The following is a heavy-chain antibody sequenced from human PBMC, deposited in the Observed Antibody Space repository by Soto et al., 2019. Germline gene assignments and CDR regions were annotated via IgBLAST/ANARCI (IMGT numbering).Heavy chain of an antibody. CDR1: GFTFSNAW. V-gene: IGHV3-15*01. D-gene: IGHD2-2*01. CDR3: TTDQCSSPSCYDAFDI. CDR2: IKSKTDGGTT. J-gene: IGHJ3*02. Sequence: GGSLRLSCAASGFTFSNAWMSWVRQAPGKGLEWVGRIKSKTDGGTTDYAAPVKGRFTISSDDSKNTLYLQMNSLKTADTAVYYCTTDQCSSPSCYDAFDIWGQGTMVTVSS.